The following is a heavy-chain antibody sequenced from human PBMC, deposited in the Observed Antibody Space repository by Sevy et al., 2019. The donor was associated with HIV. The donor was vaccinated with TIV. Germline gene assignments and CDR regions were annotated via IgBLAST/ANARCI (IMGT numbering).Heavy chain of an antibody. Sequence: ASVKVSCKASGYTFTSYGISWVRQAPGQGLEWMGWISAYNGNTNYAQKLQGRVTMTTDTSTSTAYMELRSLRSDDTAVYYRARVLGSDYDFWSGYTLYYYGMDVWGQGTTVTVSS. CDR1: GYTFTSYG. D-gene: IGHD3-3*01. CDR2: ISAYNGNT. V-gene: IGHV1-18*01. CDR3: ARVLGSDYDFWSGYTLYYYGMDV. J-gene: IGHJ6*02.